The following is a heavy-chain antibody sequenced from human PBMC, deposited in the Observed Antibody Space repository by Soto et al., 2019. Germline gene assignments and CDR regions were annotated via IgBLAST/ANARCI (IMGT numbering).Heavy chain of an antibody. CDR3: AKVGVVVGNQIYYYYGMDV. CDR2: IIPVHGTT. D-gene: IGHD3-22*01. J-gene: IGHJ6*02. CDR1: GGIFSSFS. Sequence: QVQLQQSGAEVKKPGSSVKVSCKASGGIFSSFSLNWVRQAPGQGLERMGGIIPVHGTTNYAQKFQGRVTITADESTFTAYMDLDSLTSDDTAVYYCAKVGVVVGNQIYYYYGMDVWGQGTTVTVSS. V-gene: IGHV1-69*01.